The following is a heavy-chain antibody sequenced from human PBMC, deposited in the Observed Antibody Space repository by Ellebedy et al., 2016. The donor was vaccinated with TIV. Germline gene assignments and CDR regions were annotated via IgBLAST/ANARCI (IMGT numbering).Heavy chain of an antibody. CDR2: FDPEDGQI. J-gene: IGHJ3*01. D-gene: IGHD3-9*01. CDR1: GYTLTELS. Sequence: ASVKVSCKVSGYTLTELSMHWVRQAPGKGLEWMGAFDPEDGQIIYAQKFQGRLNMSEDTPTDTAYMEVRSLRSEDTAMYYCVTLVLTDSDAFDVWGQGTMVTVSS. CDR3: VTLVLTDSDAFDV. V-gene: IGHV1-24*01.